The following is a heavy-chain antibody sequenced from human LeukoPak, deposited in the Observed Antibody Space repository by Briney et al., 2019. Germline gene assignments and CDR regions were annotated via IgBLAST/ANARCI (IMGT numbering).Heavy chain of an antibody. CDR2: ISGSGGST. V-gene: IGHV3-23*01. D-gene: IGHD2-2*01. CDR1: GFTFSSYA. J-gene: IGHJ4*02. Sequence: PGGSLRLSCAASGFTFSSYAMSWVRQAPGNGLEWVSAISGSGGSTYYADSVKGRFTISRDNSKNTLYLQMNSLRADDTAVYYCAKDPIVVVPAAHDYWGQGTLVTVSS. CDR3: AKDPIVVVPAAHDY.